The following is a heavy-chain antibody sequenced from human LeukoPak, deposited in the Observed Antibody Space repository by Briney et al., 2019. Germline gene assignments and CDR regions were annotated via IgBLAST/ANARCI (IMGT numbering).Heavy chain of an antibody. Sequence: GGPLRLSCAASGFTFSSCEMNWVRQAPGKGLEWVSYISSSDSTTYYADSVKGRFTISRDNAKNSLYLQMSSLRAEDTAVYYCARERSVGSSAFDIWGQGTMATVSS. CDR1: GFTFSSCE. V-gene: IGHV3-48*03. CDR2: ISSSDSTT. J-gene: IGHJ3*02. CDR3: ARERSVGSSAFDI. D-gene: IGHD1-26*01.